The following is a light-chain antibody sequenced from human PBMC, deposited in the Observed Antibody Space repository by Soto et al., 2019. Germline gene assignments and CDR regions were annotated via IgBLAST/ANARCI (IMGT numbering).Light chain of an antibody. J-gene: IGKJ3*01. CDR1: QSVSSN. CDR2: GAS. V-gene: IGKV3D-15*01. CDR3: QQYTT. Sequence: EIVMTQSPATLSVSPGERATLSCRASQSVSSNLAWYQQKPGQAPRLLIYGASNRATGIPDRFSGSGSGTDFTLTISRLEPEDFAVYYCQQYTTFGPGTKV.